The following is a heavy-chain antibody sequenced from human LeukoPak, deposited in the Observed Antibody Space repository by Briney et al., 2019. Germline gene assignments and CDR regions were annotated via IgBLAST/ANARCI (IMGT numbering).Heavy chain of an antibody. J-gene: IGHJ4*02. D-gene: IGHD3-10*01. CDR1: GGSISSYY. Sequence: SETLSLTCTVSGGSISSYYWSWIRQPPGKGLEWIGYIYYSGSTNYNPSLKSRVTISVDTSKNQFSLKLSSVTAADTAVYYCARKGVRGFDYWGQGTLVTVSS. V-gene: IGHV4-59*01. CDR3: ARKGVRGFDY. CDR2: IYYSGST.